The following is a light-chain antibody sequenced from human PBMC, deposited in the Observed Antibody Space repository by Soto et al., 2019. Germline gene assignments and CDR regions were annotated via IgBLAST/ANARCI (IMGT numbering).Light chain of an antibody. CDR2: DAP. CDR3: QQRSNWPLGYA. V-gene: IGKV3-11*01. J-gene: IGKJ2*01. CDR1: QSVSSY. Sequence: EIVLTQSPATLSLSPGERATLSCRASQSVSSYLAWYQQKPGQAPRLLIYDAPNRATGIPARFSGSGSGTDFTLTISSLEPEDFAVYYCQQRSNWPLGYAFGQGTKLEIK.